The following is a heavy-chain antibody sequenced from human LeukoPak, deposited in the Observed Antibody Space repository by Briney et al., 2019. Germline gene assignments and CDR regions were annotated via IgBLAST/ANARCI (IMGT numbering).Heavy chain of an antibody. CDR3: ARDMHYDSSGENWFDP. J-gene: IGHJ5*02. CDR2: IYYSGST. Sequence: PSETLSLTCTVSGGSISSYYWSWIRQPPGKGLEWIGYIYYSGSTNYSPSLKSRVTISVDTSKNQFSLKLSSVTAADTAVYYCARDMHYDSSGENWFDPWGQGTLVTVSS. D-gene: IGHD3-22*01. CDR1: GGSISSYY. V-gene: IGHV4-59*01.